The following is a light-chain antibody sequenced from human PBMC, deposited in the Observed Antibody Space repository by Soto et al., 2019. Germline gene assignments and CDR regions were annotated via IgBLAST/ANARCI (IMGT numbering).Light chain of an antibody. V-gene: IGLV2-18*02. CDR2: DVS. CDR3: SSYTSSSPYV. CDR1: SSDVGSYNR. Sequence: QSALTQPPSVSGSPGQSVAISCTGTSSDVGSYNRVSWYQQPPGTAPKLMIYDVSDRPSGVPARFCGSKSGNTASLTISGLQAVDEADYSCSSYTSSSPYVFGTGTKLTVL. J-gene: IGLJ1*01.